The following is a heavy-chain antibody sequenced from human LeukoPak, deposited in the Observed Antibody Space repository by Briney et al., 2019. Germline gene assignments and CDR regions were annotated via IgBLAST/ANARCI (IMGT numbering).Heavy chain of an antibody. CDR2: IYYSGST. D-gene: IGHD1-26*01. Sequence: SETLSLTCTVSGGSISSYYWSWIRQPPGKGLEWIGYIYYSGSTNYNPSLKSRVTISVDTSKNQFSLKLSSVTAADTAVYYCARRGVGATTLVDYWGQGTLVTVSS. CDR3: ARRGVGATTLVDY. CDR1: GGSISSYY. V-gene: IGHV4-59*08. J-gene: IGHJ4*02.